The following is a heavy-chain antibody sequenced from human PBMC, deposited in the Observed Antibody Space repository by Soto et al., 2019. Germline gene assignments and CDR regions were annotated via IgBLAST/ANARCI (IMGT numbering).Heavy chain of an antibody. V-gene: IGHV3-30*18. CDR2: ISYDGSNK. Sequence: QVQLVESGGGVVQPGRSLRLSCAASGFTFSSYGMHWVRQAPGKGLEWVAVISYDGSNKYYADSVKGRFTISRDNSKNTLYLQMNSLRAEDTAVYYCAKFYYGSGSYLYGMDVWGQGTTVTVSS. CDR1: GFTFSSYG. CDR3: AKFYYGSGSYLYGMDV. J-gene: IGHJ6*02. D-gene: IGHD3-10*01.